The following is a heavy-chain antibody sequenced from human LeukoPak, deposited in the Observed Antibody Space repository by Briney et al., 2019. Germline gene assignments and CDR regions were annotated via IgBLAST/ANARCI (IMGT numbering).Heavy chain of an antibody. V-gene: IGHV1-18*01. CDR2: IIAYNGNT. CDR1: AYTFTSSG. CDR3: ARVRNYDITLRYSYGMDV. J-gene: IGHJ6*02. Sequence: ASVNVSFKASAYTFTSSGISRVRHAPGQGLELMGWIIAYNGNTNCAKKLQGRVTMTTDTSTSTAYTELRSLRSDNTAVYYCARVRNYDITLRYSYGMDVWGQGTTVTVSS. D-gene: IGHD3-9*01.